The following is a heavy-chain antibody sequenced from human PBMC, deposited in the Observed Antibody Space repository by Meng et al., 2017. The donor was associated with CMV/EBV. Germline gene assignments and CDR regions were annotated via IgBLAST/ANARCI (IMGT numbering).Heavy chain of an antibody. Sequence: VPVQQWGGGLVEASETVSLPGAVYGGSFSGYYWSWIRQPTGKGLEWIGEINHSGSTNYNPSLKSRVTISVDTSKNQFSLKLSSVTAADTAVYYCASSLTYPDYWGQGTLVTVSS. V-gene: IGHV4-34*01. D-gene: IGHD2-15*01. CDR3: ASSLTYPDY. CDR1: GGSFSGYY. CDR2: INHSGST. J-gene: IGHJ4*02.